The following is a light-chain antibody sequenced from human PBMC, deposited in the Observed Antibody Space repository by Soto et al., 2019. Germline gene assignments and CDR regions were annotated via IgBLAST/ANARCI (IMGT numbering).Light chain of an antibody. J-gene: IGKJ4*01. V-gene: IGKV3-20*01. CDR3: PQYGSSPPVT. Sequence: EIVLTQSPGTLSLSPGERATLSCRASQSVSSSNLAWYQQKPGQAPRLLIYGASSRATGIPDRFSGSGTGTDFTLTISRLEPEDFAVYICPQYGSSPPVTFGGGTKVEIK. CDR2: GAS. CDR1: QSVSSSN.